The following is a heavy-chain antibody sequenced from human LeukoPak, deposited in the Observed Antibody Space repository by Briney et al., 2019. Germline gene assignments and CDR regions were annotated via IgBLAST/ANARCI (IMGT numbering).Heavy chain of an antibody. CDR2: INPNSGGT. CDR1: GYTFTGYY. D-gene: IGHD4-17*01. Sequence: ASVKVSCKASGYTFTGYYMHWVRQAPGQGLEWMGWINPNSGGTNYAQKFQGRVTMTRDTSISTAYMELSSLRSDDTAVYYCGREMLSYGDCIDYWGQGTLVTVSS. CDR3: GREMLSYGDCIDY. J-gene: IGHJ4*02. V-gene: IGHV1-2*02.